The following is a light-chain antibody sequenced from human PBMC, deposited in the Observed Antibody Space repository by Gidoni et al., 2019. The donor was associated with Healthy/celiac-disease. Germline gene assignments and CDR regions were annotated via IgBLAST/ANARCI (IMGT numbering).Light chain of an antibody. CDR3: QQYYSTPPVT. J-gene: IGKJ5*01. V-gene: IGKV4-1*01. Sequence: DIVMTQSPDSLAVSLGERATINCKSSQSVLYSSNNKNYLAGYQQKPGQPPKLLIYWASTRESGVPDRCSGSGSGTDFTLTISSLQAEDVAVYYCQQYYSTPPVTFGQGTRLEIK. CDR2: WAS. CDR1: QSVLYSSNNKNY.